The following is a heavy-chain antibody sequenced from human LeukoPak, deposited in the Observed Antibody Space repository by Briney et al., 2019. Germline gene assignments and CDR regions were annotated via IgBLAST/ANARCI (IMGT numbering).Heavy chain of an antibody. V-gene: IGHV4-59*02. CDR3: AREVSASGWNWFDP. Sequence: SETLSLTCTVSGGSVSSHYWSWIRKPPGKGLEWIGYISYSGSTNYNPSLKSRVTISEDTSKNQVSLNLGSVTAADTAVYYCAREVSASGWNWFDPCGQGTLVIVSS. CDR1: GGSVSSHY. J-gene: IGHJ5*02. D-gene: IGHD6-13*01. CDR2: ISYSGST.